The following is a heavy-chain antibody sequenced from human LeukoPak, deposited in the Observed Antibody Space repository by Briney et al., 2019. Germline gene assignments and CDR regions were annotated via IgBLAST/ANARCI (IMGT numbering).Heavy chain of an antibody. CDR3: ARDLSASWYSLAY. V-gene: IGHV3-20*04. CDR2: IDWSGGAI. Sequence: PGGSLRLSCVASALNIGDYGMSWVRQVPGKGLEWVAGIDWSGGAISYSASVKGRFTSSRDNTKNSLYLQMTSLRVDDTAVYYCARDLSASWYSLAYWGQGTLVTVSS. J-gene: IGHJ4*02. D-gene: IGHD6-13*01. CDR1: ALNIGDYG.